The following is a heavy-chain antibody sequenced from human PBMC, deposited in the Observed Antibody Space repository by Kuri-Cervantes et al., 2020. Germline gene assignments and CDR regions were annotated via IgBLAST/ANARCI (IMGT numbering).Heavy chain of an antibody. V-gene: IGHV3-7*01. J-gene: IGHJ4*02. CDR2: IKQDGSEK. CDR3: GRGGAYYADY. CDR1: GSTLSSYW. Sequence: GGSLRLSCAASGSTLSSYWMSWVRQAPGKGLEWVANIKQDGSEKYYVDSVKGRSTISRDNAKNSLYLQMNSLRAEDTAIYYCGRGGAYYADYWGQGTLVTVSS. D-gene: IGHD3-3*01.